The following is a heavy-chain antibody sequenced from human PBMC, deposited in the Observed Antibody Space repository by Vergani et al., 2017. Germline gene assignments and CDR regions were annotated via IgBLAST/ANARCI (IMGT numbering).Heavy chain of an antibody. CDR2: IIPMFGTA. Sequence: QVQLVQSGAEVKKPGSSVKVSCKASGVTFNSYAISWVRQAPGQGLEWMGGIIPMFGTAIYAQKFQGRVTITADKSTSTAYMEMSSLRSEDTAVYYCATTSRLTSVSSSWYYYDSGMDGWGQGTTVTVSS. CDR3: ATTSRLTSVSSSWYYYDSGMDG. J-gene: IGHJ6*02. CDR1: GVTFNSYA. D-gene: IGHD6-13*01. V-gene: IGHV1-69*06.